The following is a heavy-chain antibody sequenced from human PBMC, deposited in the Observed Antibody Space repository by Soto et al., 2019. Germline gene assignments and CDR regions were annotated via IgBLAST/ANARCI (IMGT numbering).Heavy chain of an antibody. Sequence: GGSLRLSCAASGFTFSSYAMSWVRQAPGKGLEWVSAISGSGGSTYYADSVKGRFTISRDNSKNTLYLQMNSLRAEDTAVYYCAKDLRSFGPRFYYYYGMDGWGQGTTVTVSS. V-gene: IGHV3-23*01. CDR3: AKDLRSFGPRFYYYYGMDG. D-gene: IGHD3-3*01. J-gene: IGHJ6*02. CDR2: ISGSGGST. CDR1: GFTFSSYA.